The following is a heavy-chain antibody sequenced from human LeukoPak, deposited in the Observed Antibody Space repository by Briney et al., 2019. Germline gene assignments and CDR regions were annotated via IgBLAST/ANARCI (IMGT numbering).Heavy chain of an antibody. Sequence: SQTLSLTCTVSGGSINSSSYYWGWIRQPPGKGLEWIGNIYYSGSTYYNPSLKSRVTISVDTSKNQFSLKLSSVTAADTAVYYCARQSGTGTLLDYWGQGTLVTVSS. J-gene: IGHJ4*02. CDR3: ARQSGTGTLLDY. CDR1: GGSINSSSYY. D-gene: IGHD3/OR15-3a*01. CDR2: IYYSGST. V-gene: IGHV4-39*01.